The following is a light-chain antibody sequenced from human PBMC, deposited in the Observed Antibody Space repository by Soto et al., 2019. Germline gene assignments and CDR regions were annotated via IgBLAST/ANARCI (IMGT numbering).Light chain of an antibody. CDR3: NSYTGSATPYV. CDR1: SGDVGGNNY. V-gene: IGLV2-14*03. J-gene: IGLJ1*01. CDR2: DVT. Sequence: QSVMTQPVYVSGSPGQPITISCTGTSGDVGGNNYVSWYQHHQDKAQKLVIYDVTNRPSGVTNQYYGIKAGKTATQTITGLQAEDEADYYCNSYTGSATPYVFGTGT.